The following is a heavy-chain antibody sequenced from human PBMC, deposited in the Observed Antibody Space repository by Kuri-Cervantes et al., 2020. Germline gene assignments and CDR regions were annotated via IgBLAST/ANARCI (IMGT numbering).Heavy chain of an antibody. CDR3: ARDYCGGDCYSAVGY. CDR1: GYTFTGYY. V-gene: IGHV1-2*02. CDR2: INPNSGGT. D-gene: IGHD2-21*02. J-gene: IGHJ4*02. Sequence: ASVKVSCKASGYTFTGYYMHWVRQVPGQGLEWMGWINPNSGGTNYAQKFQGRVTMTRDTSISTAYMELSRLRSDDTAVYYCARDYCGGDCYSAVGYWGQGTLVTVSS.